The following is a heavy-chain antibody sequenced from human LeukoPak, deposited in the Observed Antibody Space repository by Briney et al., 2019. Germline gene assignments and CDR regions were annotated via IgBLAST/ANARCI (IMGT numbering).Heavy chain of an antibody. CDR2: ISNSGST. J-gene: IGHJ3*02. Sequence: SETLSLTCTVSGGSLSSYYWSWIRQPPGEGLEGIGYISNSGSTNYNPSLKSRVTISVGTSKNQLSLKLSSVTAADTAVYYCARGSVNYCSSTSCSGAFDIWGQGTMVTVSS. CDR1: GGSLSSYY. D-gene: IGHD2-2*01. CDR3: ARGSVNYCSSTSCSGAFDI. V-gene: IGHV4-59*12.